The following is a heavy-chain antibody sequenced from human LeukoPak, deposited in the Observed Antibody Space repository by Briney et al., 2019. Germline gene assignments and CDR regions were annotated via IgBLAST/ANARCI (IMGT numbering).Heavy chain of an antibody. CDR3: ARDHADPYYFDY. CDR2: ISYDGSNK. CDR1: GFTFSSYA. V-gene: IGHV3-30*04. J-gene: IGHJ4*02. Sequence: TGGSLRLSCAASGFTFSSYAMHWVRQAPGKGLEWVAVISYDGSNKYYADSVKGRFTISRDNSKNTLYLQMNSLRAEDTAVYYCARDHADPYYFDYWGQGTLVTVSS.